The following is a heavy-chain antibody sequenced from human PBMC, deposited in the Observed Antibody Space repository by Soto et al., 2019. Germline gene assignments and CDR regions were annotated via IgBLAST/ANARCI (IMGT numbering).Heavy chain of an antibody. V-gene: IGHV1-69*13. CDR3: GREGPNGYIPCYIET. CDR2: IIPIFGTA. D-gene: IGHD2-15*01. J-gene: IGHJ5*02. CDR1: GGTFSSYA. Sequence: SVKVSCKASGGTFSSYAISWVRQAPGQGLEWMGGIIPIFGTANYAQKFQGRVTITADESTSTAYMELSSLRDEDRAVYYCGREGPNGYIPCYIETWGQGVPVTVSS.